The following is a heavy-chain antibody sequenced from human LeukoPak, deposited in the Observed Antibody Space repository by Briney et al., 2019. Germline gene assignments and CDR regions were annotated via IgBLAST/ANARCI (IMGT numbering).Heavy chain of an antibody. D-gene: IGHD3-22*01. Sequence: PGGSLRLSCAASGVTVNTNYMTWVRQAPGKGLEWVSVMYTAGSTFYAEAVKGRFTISRDNSQNTLYLQMNSLRVDDTAVYYCASGYDSTGLFDYWGPGTLVTVSS. CDR2: MYTAGST. J-gene: IGHJ4*02. CDR3: ASGYDSTGLFDY. V-gene: IGHV3-53*01. CDR1: GVTVNTNY.